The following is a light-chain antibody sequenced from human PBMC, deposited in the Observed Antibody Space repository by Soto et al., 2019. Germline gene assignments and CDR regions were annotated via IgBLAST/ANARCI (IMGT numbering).Light chain of an antibody. CDR3: QSYDSSLSGSV. V-gene: IGLV1-40*01. CDR2: GNS. Sequence: QSALTQPPSVSGAPGQRVTISCTGSSSNIGAGYDVHWYQQLPGTAPKVLIYGNSNRPSGVPDRFSGSKSGTSTSLAITGLQHEDEADYYCQSYDSSLSGSVFGGGTKLTVL. J-gene: IGLJ2*01. CDR1: SSNIGAGYD.